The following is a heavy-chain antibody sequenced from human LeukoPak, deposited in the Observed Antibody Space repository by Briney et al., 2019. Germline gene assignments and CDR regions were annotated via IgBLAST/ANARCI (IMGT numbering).Heavy chain of an antibody. J-gene: IGHJ4*02. V-gene: IGHV4-39*01. CDR2: IYYSGSA. D-gene: IGHD1-26*01. Sequence: SETLSLTCAVSGVSISGSYYYWGWIRQPPGKGLEWIGNIYYSGSAYYNASLQSRVTISIDTSKNQFSLRLNSVTAADTAMYFCVKSGGYGLIDYWGQGTLVTVSS. CDR3: VKSGGYGLIDY. CDR1: GVSISGSYYY.